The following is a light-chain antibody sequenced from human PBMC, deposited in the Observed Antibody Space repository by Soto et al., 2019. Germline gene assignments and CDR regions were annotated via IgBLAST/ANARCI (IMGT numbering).Light chain of an antibody. CDR1: SSDVGGYNY. V-gene: IGLV2-14*01. CDR3: SSYTSSSTWV. Sequence: QSVLTQPASVSGSPGQSIAISCTGTSSDVGGYNYVSWYQQHPGKTPNLMIYDVSNRPSGVSNRFSGSKSGNTASLTISGLKAEDEADYYCSSYTSSSTWVFGGGTKVTVL. J-gene: IGLJ3*02. CDR2: DVS.